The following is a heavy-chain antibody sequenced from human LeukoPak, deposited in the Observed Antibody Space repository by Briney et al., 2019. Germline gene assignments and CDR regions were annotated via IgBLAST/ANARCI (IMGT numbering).Heavy chain of an antibody. CDR2: IIPIFGTA. CDR1: GGTFSIYA. D-gene: IGHD5-12*01. V-gene: IGHV1-69*01. Sequence: SVKVSCKASGGTFSIYAISWVRQAPGQGLELMGGIIPIFGTANYAQKLQGRVTITADESTSTAYMELSSLRSEDTAVYYCARGLPGGATIHYYYGMDVWGKGTTVTVSS. J-gene: IGHJ6*04. CDR3: ARGLPGGATIHYYYGMDV.